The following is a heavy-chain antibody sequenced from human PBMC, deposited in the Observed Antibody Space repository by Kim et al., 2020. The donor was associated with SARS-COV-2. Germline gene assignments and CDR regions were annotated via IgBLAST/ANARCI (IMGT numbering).Heavy chain of an antibody. D-gene: IGHD3-9*01. J-gene: IGHJ3*02. CDR2: ISGSGGST. Sequence: GGSLRLSCAASGFTFSSYAMSWVRQAPGKGLEWVSAISGSGGSTYYADSVKGRFTISRDNSKNTLYLQMNSLRAEDTAVYYCAKVHYDILTGYYMTRDAFDIWGQGTMVTVSS. CDR1: GFTFSSYA. CDR3: AKVHYDILTGYYMTRDAFDI. V-gene: IGHV3-23*01.